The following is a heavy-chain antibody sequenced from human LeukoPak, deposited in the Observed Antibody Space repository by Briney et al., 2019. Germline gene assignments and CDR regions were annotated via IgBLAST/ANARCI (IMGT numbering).Heavy chain of an antibody. V-gene: IGHV4-38-2*02. CDR1: GYSISSGYY. Sequence: SETLSLTCTVSGYSISSGYYWGWIRQPPGKGLEWIGSIYHSGSTYYNPSLKSRVTISVDKSKNQFSLKLSSVTAADTAVYYCAARAAAGFDYWGQGTLVTVSS. CDR2: IYHSGST. J-gene: IGHJ4*02. D-gene: IGHD6-13*01. CDR3: AARAAAGFDY.